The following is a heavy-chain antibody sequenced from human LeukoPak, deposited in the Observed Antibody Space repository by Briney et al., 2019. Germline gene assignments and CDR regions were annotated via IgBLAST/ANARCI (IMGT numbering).Heavy chain of an antibody. Sequence: GGSLRLSCAASGFILSDYNMNWVRQAPGKGLEWISFIAISGTYITYADSVKGRFTISRDNAKNSLYLQMNSLRAEDTAMYYCARDLSATARAYDYWGQGTLVTASS. CDR1: GFILSDYN. CDR3: ARDLSATARAYDY. J-gene: IGHJ4*02. D-gene: IGHD1-26*01. V-gene: IGHV3-21*01. CDR2: IAISGTYI.